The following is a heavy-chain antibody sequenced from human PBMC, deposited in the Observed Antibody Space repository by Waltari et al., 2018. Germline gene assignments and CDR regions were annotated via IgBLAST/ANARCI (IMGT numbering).Heavy chain of an antibody. CDR3: ATLIQLWPSPFDY. D-gene: IGHD1-1*01. CDR2: IHGDGSSP. V-gene: IGHV3-74*01. J-gene: IGHJ4*02. CDR1: GFPFSRYR. Sequence: EVQLVEAGGDLVQPGGSLSLSCVASGFPFSRYRMHWVRQVPGKGLVWVSRIHGDGSSPTYAESVKGRFTISRDNAKNTLYLQMNSLRAEDTAVYYCATLIQLWPSPFDYWGPGTLVTVSS.